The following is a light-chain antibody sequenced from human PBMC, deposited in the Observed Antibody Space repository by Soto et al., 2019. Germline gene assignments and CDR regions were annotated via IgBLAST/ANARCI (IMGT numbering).Light chain of an antibody. CDR1: QDISNS. Sequence: DIQMTQSPSSLSASVGDRVTITCQATQDISNSLNWYQQKLGKAPKLLICDASNLETGVPSRFSGSGTRTVFTFTVSSLQPEDIGKYYFQQYDNVPFIFGPGTKVDT. V-gene: IGKV1-33*01. CDR3: QQYDNVPFI. J-gene: IGKJ3*01. CDR2: DAS.